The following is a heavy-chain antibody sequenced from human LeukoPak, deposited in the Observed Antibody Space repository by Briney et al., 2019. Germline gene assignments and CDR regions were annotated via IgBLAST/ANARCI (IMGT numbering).Heavy chain of an antibody. CDR3: ARDHATYGSGGRY. Sequence: ASEKVSCKASGYTFNSYGFNWVRQAPGQGLEWVGWISAYDGYTSYSQKLQDRVIMTTNASTTTAYLEVRSLRSDDTAVYYCARDHATYGSGGRYWGQGTPVTVSS. CDR2: ISAYDGYT. CDR1: GYTFNSYG. V-gene: IGHV1-18*01. J-gene: IGHJ4*02. D-gene: IGHD3-10*01.